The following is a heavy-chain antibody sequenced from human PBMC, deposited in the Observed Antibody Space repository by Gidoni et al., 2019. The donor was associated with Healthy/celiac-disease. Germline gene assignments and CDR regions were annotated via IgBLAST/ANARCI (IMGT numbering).Heavy chain of an antibody. Sequence: QVQLQESGPGLVKPSQTLSLTFTVSGGSISRGGYYWSWLRQPPGKCLEWIGYIYDSGSTYYNPSLKSRVTISVDTSKNQFSLKLSSVTAADTAVYYCARDLAAAGTEYFQHWGQGTLVTVSA. D-gene: IGHD6-13*01. V-gene: IGHV4-31*03. CDR2: IYDSGST. CDR3: ARDLAAAGTEYFQH. J-gene: IGHJ1*01. CDR1: GGSISRGGYY.